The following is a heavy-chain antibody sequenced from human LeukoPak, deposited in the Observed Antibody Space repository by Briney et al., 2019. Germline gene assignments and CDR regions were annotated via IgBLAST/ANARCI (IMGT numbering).Heavy chain of an antibody. CDR3: ARAIEYSYGDFDY. V-gene: IGHV4-61*02. J-gene: IGHJ4*02. CDR2: IYTSGST. D-gene: IGHD5-18*01. Sequence: PSETLSLTCTGSGGSISSGSYYWSWIRQPAGKGLEWIGRIYTSGSTNYNPSLKSRVTISVDTSKNQFSLKLSSVTAADTAVYYCARAIEYSYGDFDYWGQGTLVTVSS. CDR1: GGSISSGSYY.